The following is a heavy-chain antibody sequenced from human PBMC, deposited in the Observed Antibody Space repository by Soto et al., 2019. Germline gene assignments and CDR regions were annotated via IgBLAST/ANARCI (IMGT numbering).Heavy chain of an antibody. V-gene: IGHV1-69*12. CDR3: ARDGGVYDYSPFDY. Sequence: QVQLVQSGAEVKKPGSSVKVSCKASGGTFSSYAISWVRQAPGQGLEWMGGIIPIFGTANYAQKLQGRVTITADESTSTAYMELSRLRSEDTAVYYCARDGGVYDYSPFDYWGQGTLVTVSS. D-gene: IGHD4-4*01. CDR2: IIPIFGTA. J-gene: IGHJ4*02. CDR1: GGTFSSYA.